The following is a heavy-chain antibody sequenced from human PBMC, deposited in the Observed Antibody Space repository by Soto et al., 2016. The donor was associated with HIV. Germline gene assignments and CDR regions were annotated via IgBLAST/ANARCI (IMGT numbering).Heavy chain of an antibody. V-gene: IGHV4-31*03. D-gene: IGHD6-6*01. Sequence: QVQLQESGPGLVKPSQTLSLTCTVSGGSISSGGYYWTWIRQHPGKGLEWIGYISYSGSTYYNPSLKSRVTISVDTSKNQFSLKLRSVTAADTAVYYCARGDXSSSSRLYYFDYWGQGTLVTVSS. CDR2: ISYSGST. J-gene: IGHJ4*02. CDR3: ARGDXSSSSRLYYFDY. CDR1: GGSISSGGYY.